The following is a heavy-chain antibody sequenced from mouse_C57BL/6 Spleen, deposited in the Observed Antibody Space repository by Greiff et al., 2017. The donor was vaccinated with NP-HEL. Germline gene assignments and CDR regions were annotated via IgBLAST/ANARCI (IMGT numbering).Heavy chain of an antibody. J-gene: IGHJ4*01. CDR1: GYTFTSYW. Sequence: QVQLQQPGAELVKPGASVKLSCKASGYTFTSYWMHWVKQRPGQGLEWIGMIHPNSGSTNYNEKFKSKATLTVDRSSSTAYMHLSSLTSEDSAVYYCARRGLGAMDYWGQGTSVTVSS. V-gene: IGHV1-64*01. CDR3: ARRGLGAMDY. CDR2: IHPNSGST. D-gene: IGHD4-1*01.